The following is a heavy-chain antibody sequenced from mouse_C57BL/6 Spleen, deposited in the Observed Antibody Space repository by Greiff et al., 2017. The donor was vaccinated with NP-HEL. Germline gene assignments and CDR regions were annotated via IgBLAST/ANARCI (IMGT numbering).Heavy chain of an antibody. V-gene: IGHV1-47*01. CDR2: FHPYNDDT. Sequence: QVQLQQSGAELVKPGASVKMSCKASGYTFTTYPIEWMKQNHGKSLEWIGNFHPYNDDTKYNEKFKGKATLTVEKSSSTVYLELSRLTSDDSAVYDCAKTGLGQAWFAYWGQGTLVTVSA. CDR3: AKTGLGQAWFAY. CDR1: GYTFTTYP. J-gene: IGHJ3*01. D-gene: IGHD3-3*01.